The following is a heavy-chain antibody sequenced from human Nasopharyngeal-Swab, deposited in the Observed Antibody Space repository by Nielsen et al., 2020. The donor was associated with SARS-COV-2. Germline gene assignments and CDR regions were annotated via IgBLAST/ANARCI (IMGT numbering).Heavy chain of an antibody. CDR2: IKSKTDGGTT. Sequence: GGSLRLSCAASGFTFSNAWMSWVRQAPGKGLEWVGRIKSKTDGGTTDYAAPVKGRFTISRDDSKNTLYLKRKSLKTQATAGYYCTLDIVVVPAAQTDYWGQGTLVTVSS. V-gene: IGHV3-15*01. J-gene: IGHJ4*02. CDR1: GFTFSNAW. D-gene: IGHD2-2*03. CDR3: TLDIVVVPAAQTDY.